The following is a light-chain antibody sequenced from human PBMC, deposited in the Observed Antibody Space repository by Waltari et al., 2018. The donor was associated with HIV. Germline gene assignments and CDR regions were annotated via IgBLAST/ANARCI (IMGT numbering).Light chain of an antibody. CDR3: QEADSFPLA. CDR2: TAS. V-gene: IGKV1-12*01. CDR1: QAINTW. Sequence: IQMTQSPSSVSASVGARVTITCRASQAINTWLAWYQQKPGKAPKLLIYTASTLQSGVPSRFSGSGSGTDFTLTISSLQPEDFATYFCQEADSFPLAFGGGTKVEI. J-gene: IGKJ4*01.